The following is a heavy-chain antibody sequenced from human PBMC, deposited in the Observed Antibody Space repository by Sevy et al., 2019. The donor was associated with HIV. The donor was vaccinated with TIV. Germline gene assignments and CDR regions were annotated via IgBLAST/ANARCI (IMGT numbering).Heavy chain of an antibody. Sequence: GGSLRLSCAASEFTVSSSYMSWVRQAPGKGLEWISILYSGGSTYYAASVKVRFAVSRDNSKNTLYLQMNSLRAEDTAVYYCARAGTGSYRAYFDYWGQGTLVTISS. CDR2: LYSGGST. CDR1: EFTVSSSY. CDR3: ARAGTGSYRAYFDY. J-gene: IGHJ4*02. V-gene: IGHV3-53*01. D-gene: IGHD1-26*01.